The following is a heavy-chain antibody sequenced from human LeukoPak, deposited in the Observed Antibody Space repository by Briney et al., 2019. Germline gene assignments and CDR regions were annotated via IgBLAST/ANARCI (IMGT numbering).Heavy chain of an antibody. D-gene: IGHD2-8*02. J-gene: IGHJ4*02. CDR3: ASLVMDEYYFDY. V-gene: IGHV1-69*05. CDR2: IIPIFGTA. CDR1: GGTFSSYT. Sequence: GASVKVSCKAFGGTFSSYTISWVRQAPGHGLEWMGGIIPIFGTANYAQKIQGRDTIATDESTSTAYMELSSLRSEDTAVYYCASLVMDEYYFDYWGQGTLVTVSS.